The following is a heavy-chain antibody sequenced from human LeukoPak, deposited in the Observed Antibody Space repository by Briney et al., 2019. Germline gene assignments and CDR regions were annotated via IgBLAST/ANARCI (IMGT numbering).Heavy chain of an antibody. CDR3: ARPMNSGWYPPFDY. V-gene: IGHV3-30*03. J-gene: IGHJ4*02. CDR1: GFTFSRYG. CDR2: ISYDGSNN. Sequence: GRSLRLSCAASGFTFSRYGMHRVRQAPGKGLEWVAVISYDGSNNYYADSVKGRSTISRDNSKNTLYLQMNSLRAEDTAVYYCARPMNSGWYPPFDYWGQGTLVTVSS. D-gene: IGHD6-19*01.